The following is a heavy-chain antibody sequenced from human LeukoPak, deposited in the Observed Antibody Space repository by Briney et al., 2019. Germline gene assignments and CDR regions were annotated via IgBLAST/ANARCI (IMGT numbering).Heavy chain of an antibody. CDR1: GGSISSSSYY. D-gene: IGHD3-22*01. J-gene: IGHJ4*02. V-gene: IGHV4-39*07. Sequence: PSETLSLTCTVSGGSISSSSYYWGWIRQPPGKGLEWIGSIYYSGSTYYNPSLKSRVTISVDTSKNQFSLKLSSVTAADTAVYYCAVPLYDSSGYYLYYFDYWGQGTLVTVSS. CDR3: AVPLYDSSGYYLYYFDY. CDR2: IYYSGST.